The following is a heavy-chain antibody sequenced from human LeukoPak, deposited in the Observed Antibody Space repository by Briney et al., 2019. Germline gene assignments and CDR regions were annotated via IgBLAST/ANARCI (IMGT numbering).Heavy chain of an antibody. CDR2: VNSDGSST. CDR3: ARGGTYLYYYYMDV. CDR1: GFTFSSYW. J-gene: IGHJ6*03. Sequence: QAGGSLRLSCAASGFTFSSYWMHWVRHAPGKGLVWVSRVNSDGSSTSYADSVKGRFTISRDNAKNTLYLQMNSLRAEDTAVYYCARGGTYLYYYYMDVWGKGTTVTVSS. D-gene: IGHD1-1*01. V-gene: IGHV3-74*01.